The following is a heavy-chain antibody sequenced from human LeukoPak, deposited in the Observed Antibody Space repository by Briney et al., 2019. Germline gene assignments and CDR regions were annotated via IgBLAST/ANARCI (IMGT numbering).Heavy chain of an antibody. J-gene: IGHJ3*02. Sequence: GASVKVSCKASGGTFSSYAISWVRQAPGQGLEWMGGIIPIFGTANYAQKFQGRVTITTDESTSTAYKELSSLRSEDTAVYYCARGGITMIGLDAFDIWGQGTMVTVSS. V-gene: IGHV1-69*05. CDR1: GGTFSSYA. CDR2: IIPIFGTA. D-gene: IGHD3-22*01. CDR3: ARGGITMIGLDAFDI.